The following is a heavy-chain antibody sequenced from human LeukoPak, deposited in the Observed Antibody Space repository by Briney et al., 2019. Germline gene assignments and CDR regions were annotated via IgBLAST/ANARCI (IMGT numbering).Heavy chain of an antibody. D-gene: IGHD3-22*01. Sequence: QSGGSLRLSCAASGFTVSSNYMSWVRQAPGKGLEWVSVIYSGGSTYYADSVKGRFTISRDNSKNTLYLQMNSLRAEDTAVYYCARAEAYYDSSGTQDYIDAFDIWGQGTMVTVSS. CDR1: GFTVSSNY. J-gene: IGHJ3*02. CDR2: IYSGGST. CDR3: ARAEAYYDSSGTQDYIDAFDI. V-gene: IGHV3-53*01.